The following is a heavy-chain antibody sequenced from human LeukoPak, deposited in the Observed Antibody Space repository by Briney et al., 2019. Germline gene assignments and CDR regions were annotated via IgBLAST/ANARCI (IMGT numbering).Heavy chain of an antibody. CDR1: GGSISSGGYY. V-gene: IGHV4-31*03. J-gene: IGHJ4*02. D-gene: IGHD3-9*01. CDR3: ARANYDILTGATFDY. CDR2: IYYSGST. Sequence: SETLSLTCTVPGGSISSGGYYWSWIRQHPGKGLEWIGYIYYSGSTYYNPSLKSRVTISVDTSKNQFSLKLSSVTAADTAVYYCARANYDILTGATFDYWGQGTLVTVSS.